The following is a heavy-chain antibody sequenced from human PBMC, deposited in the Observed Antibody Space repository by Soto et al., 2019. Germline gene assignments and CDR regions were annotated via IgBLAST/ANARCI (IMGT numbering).Heavy chain of an antibody. CDR1: GITVSSNF. CDR2: IHSGGST. J-gene: IGHJ4*02. V-gene: IGHV3-66*04. D-gene: IGHD6-19*01. CDR3: ARLVAAVPGHYYFDY. Sequence: EVQLVESGGGLVQPGGSLRLSCEASGITVSSNFMTWVRQAPGKGLEWVSVIHSGGSTYSASSVKGRITISRDNSKNTVYLQMNSLRLEDTAVYYCARLVAAVPGHYYFDYWGQGTLVTVSS.